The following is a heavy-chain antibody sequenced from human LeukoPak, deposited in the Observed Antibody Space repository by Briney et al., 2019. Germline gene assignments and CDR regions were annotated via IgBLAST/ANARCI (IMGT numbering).Heavy chain of an antibody. Sequence: SETLSLTCAVYGGSFNTYYWNWIRQSPGKGLEWIGEINHTGTTNYNPSLKSRFTISVDTSKNQFSLKLTSVTAADTAVYYCAKAPSSGSLPYYFDYWGQGTLVTVSS. D-gene: IGHD1-26*01. V-gene: IGHV4-34*01. CDR3: AKAPSSGSLPYYFDY. CDR1: GGSFNTYY. J-gene: IGHJ4*02. CDR2: INHTGTT.